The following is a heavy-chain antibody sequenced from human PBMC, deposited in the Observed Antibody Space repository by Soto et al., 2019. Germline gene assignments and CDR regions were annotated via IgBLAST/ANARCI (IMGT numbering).Heavy chain of an antibody. J-gene: IGHJ4*02. CDR2: INPNSGGT. Sequence: QVRLVQSGAEVKKPGASVKVSCKASGYTFTGYYMHWVRQAPGEGLEWMGWINPNSGGTNYAQKFQGWVTMTRDTSTSTAYMELSRLRSDETAVYYCAVAIGGCLHLSDWGQGTLVTVSS. CDR1: GYTFTGYY. D-gene: IGHD2-21*01. V-gene: IGHV1-2*04. CDR3: AVAIGGCLHLSD.